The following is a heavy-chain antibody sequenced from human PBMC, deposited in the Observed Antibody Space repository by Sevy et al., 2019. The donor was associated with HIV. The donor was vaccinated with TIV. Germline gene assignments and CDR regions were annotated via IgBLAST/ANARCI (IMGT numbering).Heavy chain of an antibody. D-gene: IGHD3-9*01. CDR2: IPYDGINK. Sequence: GGSLRLSCEVSGLSVTNNGMHWVRQAPGKGLEWVAVIPYDGINKYYGDSVKGRFIISRDRSKNTLYLQMNILRIEDTAVYYCAKDFTGFYGMDVWGQGTTVTVSS. CDR3: AKDFTGFYGMDV. V-gene: IGHV3-30*18. CDR1: GLSVTNNG. J-gene: IGHJ6*02.